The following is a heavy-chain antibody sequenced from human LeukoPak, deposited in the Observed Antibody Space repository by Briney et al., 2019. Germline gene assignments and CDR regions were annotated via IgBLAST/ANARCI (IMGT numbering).Heavy chain of an antibody. J-gene: IGHJ6*02. V-gene: IGHV1-69*13. CDR3: ARVWEMATIRYYYYGMDV. CDR2: IIPIFGTA. D-gene: IGHD5-24*01. CDR1: GGTFSSYA. Sequence: GASVKVSCKASGGTFSSYAISWVRQAPGQGLEWMGGIIPIFGTANYAQKFQGRVTITADESTSTAYMELSSLRSEGTAVYYCARVWEMATIRYYYYGMDVWGQGTTVTVSS.